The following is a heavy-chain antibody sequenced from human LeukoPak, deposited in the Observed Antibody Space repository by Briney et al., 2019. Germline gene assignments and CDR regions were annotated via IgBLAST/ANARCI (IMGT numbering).Heavy chain of an antibody. Sequence: PGGSLRLSCAASGFPFTTYAMSWVRQPPGKGLDWVSAISGSDGGTHYADSVKGRFTSSRDNSKDTLYLQMNSLRADDTAVYYCARLRNTMTTPRFDYWGQGTLVTVSS. D-gene: IGHD4-17*01. V-gene: IGHV3-23*01. CDR1: GFPFTTYA. CDR2: ISGSDGGT. CDR3: ARLRNTMTTPRFDY. J-gene: IGHJ4*02.